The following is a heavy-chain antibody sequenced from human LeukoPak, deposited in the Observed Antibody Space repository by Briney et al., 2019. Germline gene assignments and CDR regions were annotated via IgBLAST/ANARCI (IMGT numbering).Heavy chain of an antibody. V-gene: IGHV4-4*09. CDR3: ARLQGNWFDP. Sequence: KPSETLSLTCTVSGGSISSYYWSWIRQPPGKGLEWIGYIYTSGSTNYNPSLKSRVTISVDTSKNQFSLKLSSVTAADTAVYYCARLQGNWFDPWGQGTLVTVSS. CDR2: IYTSGST. J-gene: IGHJ5*02. CDR1: GGSISSYY.